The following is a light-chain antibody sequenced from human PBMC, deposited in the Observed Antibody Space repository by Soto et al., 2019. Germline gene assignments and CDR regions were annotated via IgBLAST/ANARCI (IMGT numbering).Light chain of an antibody. CDR3: CSYTVSGTYV. V-gene: IGLV2-14*01. J-gene: IGLJ1*01. Sequence: QSVLAQPASVSGSPGQSITISCTGTSSDVGGYNYVSWYQQHPGKAPKLMIYAVSSRPSGVSNRFSGSKSGNTATLTISGLQAEDEADYYCCSYTVSGTYVFGTGTKVTVL. CDR2: AVS. CDR1: SSDVGGYNY.